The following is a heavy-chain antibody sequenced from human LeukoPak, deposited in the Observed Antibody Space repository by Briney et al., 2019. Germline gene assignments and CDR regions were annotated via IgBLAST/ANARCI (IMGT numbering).Heavy chain of an antibody. V-gene: IGHV3-33*06. CDR3: AKDWRYCSTTSCPRPEYFQH. J-gene: IGHJ1*01. CDR2: IWYDGSNK. Sequence: GGSLRLSCAASGFTFNSYGMHWVRQAPGKGLEWVAVIWYDGSNKYYADSVKGRFTISRDNSKNTLYLQMNSLRAEDTAVYYCAKDWRYCSTTSCPRPEYFQHWGQGTLVTVSS. CDR1: GFTFNSYG. D-gene: IGHD2-2*01.